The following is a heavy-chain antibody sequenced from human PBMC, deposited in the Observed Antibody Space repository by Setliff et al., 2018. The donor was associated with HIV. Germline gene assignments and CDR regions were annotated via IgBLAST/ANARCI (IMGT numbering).Heavy chain of an antibody. J-gene: IGHJ4*02. CDR1: GGSISGSGPGYY. Sequence: SETLSLTCSVSGGSISGSGPGYYWGWVRQPPGGGLEWIGEVYHTGSTNYNPSLKSRVITSIDKSKNQFSLKIDSVTAADTAVYYCARRPLFGVVIASVAKMEFDYWGQGTLVTVSS. CDR2: VYHTGST. D-gene: IGHD3-3*01. CDR3: ARRPLFGVVIASVAKMEFDY. V-gene: IGHV4-61*05.